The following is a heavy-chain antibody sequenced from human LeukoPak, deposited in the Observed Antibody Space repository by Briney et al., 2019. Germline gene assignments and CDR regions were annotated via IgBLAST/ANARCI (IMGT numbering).Heavy chain of an antibody. V-gene: IGHV3-64*01. CDR2: ISNNGGST. CDR3: ARENARDGFNF. J-gene: IGHJ4*02. CDR1: GFTFSTYW. Sequence: GGSLRLSCAASGFTFSTYWMTWVRQAPGKGLEYVSAISNNGGSTYYANSVKGRFTISRDNSKNTLYLQMGSLRAEDMAVYYCARENARDGFNFWGQGTLVTVSS. D-gene: IGHD5-24*01.